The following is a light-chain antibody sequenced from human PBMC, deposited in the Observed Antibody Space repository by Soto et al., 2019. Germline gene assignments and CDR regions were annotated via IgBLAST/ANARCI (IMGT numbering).Light chain of an antibody. CDR2: GAS. Sequence: EIVLTQSPGTLSLSPGERATLSCRASQSVSSSYLAWYQQKPGQAPRLLIYGASSRATGIPDRFSGSGSGTDFTLTISSLEPEDFAVYYCQQYGSSPPCFGQGTKLEIK. J-gene: IGKJ2*03. V-gene: IGKV3-20*01. CDR3: QQYGSSPPC. CDR1: QSVSSSY.